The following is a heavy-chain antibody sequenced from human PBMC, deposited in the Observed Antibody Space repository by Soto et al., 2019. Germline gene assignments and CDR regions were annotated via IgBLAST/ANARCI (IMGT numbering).Heavy chain of an antibody. D-gene: IGHD2-15*01. Sequence: XETLSLTCAVYGGSFSGYYWSWIRQPPGKGLEWIGEINHSGSTNYNPSLKSRVTISVDTSKNQFSLKLSSVTAADTAVYYCARRQKGLRRSSGMDFWGQGTTVTVSS. CDR2: INHSGST. CDR1: GGSFSGYY. J-gene: IGHJ6*02. V-gene: IGHV4-34*01. CDR3: ARRQKGLRRSSGMDF.